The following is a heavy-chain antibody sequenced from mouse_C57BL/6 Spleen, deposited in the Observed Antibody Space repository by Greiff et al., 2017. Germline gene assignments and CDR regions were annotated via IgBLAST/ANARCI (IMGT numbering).Heavy chain of an antibody. Sequence: EVQGVESGGGLVKPGGSLKLSCAASGFTFSDYGMHWVRQAPEKGLEWVAYISSGRSTIYYADTVKGRFTISRDNAKNTLFLQMTSLRSEDTAMYYCARDGYYSNWYFDVWGTGTTVTVSS. CDR2: ISSGRSTI. D-gene: IGHD2-5*01. V-gene: IGHV5-17*01. CDR1: GFTFSDYG. CDR3: ARDGYYSNWYFDV. J-gene: IGHJ1*03.